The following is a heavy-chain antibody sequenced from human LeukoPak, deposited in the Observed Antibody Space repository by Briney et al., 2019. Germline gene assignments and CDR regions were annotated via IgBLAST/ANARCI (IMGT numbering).Heavy chain of an antibody. Sequence: GGSLRLSCAASGFTFSSYGMHWVRQAPGKGLEWVAFIRYDGSNKYYADSVKGRFTISRDNSKNTLYLQMNSLRAEDTAVYYCAKDYYYDSSGYYSYWGQGTLVTVSS. CDR2: IRYDGSNK. D-gene: IGHD3-22*01. CDR3: AKDYYYDSSGYYSY. CDR1: GFTFSSYG. J-gene: IGHJ4*02. V-gene: IGHV3-30*02.